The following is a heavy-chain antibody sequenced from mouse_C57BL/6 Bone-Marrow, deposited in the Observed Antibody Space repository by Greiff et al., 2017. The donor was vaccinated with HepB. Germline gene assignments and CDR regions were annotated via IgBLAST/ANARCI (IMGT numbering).Heavy chain of an antibody. CDR1: GYTFTSYW. CDR3: ARSGDYDGYYYAMDY. J-gene: IGHJ4*01. V-gene: IGHV1-59*01. Sequence: VQLQQPGAELVRPGTSVKLSCKASGYTFTSYWMHWVKQRPGQGLEWIGVIDPSDSYTNYNQKFKGKATLTVDTSSSTAYMQLSSLTSEDSAVYYCARSGDYDGYYYAMDYWGQGTSVTVSS. D-gene: IGHD2-4*01. CDR2: IDPSDSYT.